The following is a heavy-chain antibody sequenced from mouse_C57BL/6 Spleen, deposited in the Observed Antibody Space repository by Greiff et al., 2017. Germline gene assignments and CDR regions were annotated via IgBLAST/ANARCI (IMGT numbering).Heavy chain of an antibody. CDR2: IYPGSGNT. CDR3: ARMSYSNYFDV. D-gene: IGHD2-5*01. V-gene: IGHV1-76*01. CDR1: GYTFTDYY. J-gene: IGHJ1*03. Sequence: VKVVESGAELVRPGASVKLSCKASGYTFTDYYINWVKQRPGQGLEWIARIYPGSGNTYYNEKFKGKATLTAEKSSSTAYMQLSSLTSEDSAVYFCARMSYSNYFDVWGTGTTVTVSS.